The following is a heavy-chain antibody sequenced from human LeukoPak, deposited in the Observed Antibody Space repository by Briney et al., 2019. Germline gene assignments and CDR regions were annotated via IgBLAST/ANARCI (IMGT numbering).Heavy chain of an antibody. V-gene: IGHV4-59*10. J-gene: IGHJ4*02. D-gene: IGHD3-22*01. Sequence: SETLSLTCDVSGASISNSHWAWIRQPAGKGLEWIGRIDGSGNTIYSPSLKNRVTMSVDTSKKEFSLKLGSVTAADTAFYYCARWCSISSGYGGYDYCSQGTPVTVSS. CDR2: IDGSGNT. CDR1: GASISNSH. CDR3: ARWCSISSGYGGYDY.